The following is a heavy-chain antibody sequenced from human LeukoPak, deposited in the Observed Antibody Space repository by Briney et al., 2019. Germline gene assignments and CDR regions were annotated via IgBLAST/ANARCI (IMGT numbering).Heavy chain of an antibody. CDR3: ARAFNGYYFDF. J-gene: IGHJ4*02. V-gene: IGHV1-2*02. CDR1: GYTFIGHY. Sequence: ASVTVSCKASGYTFIGHYIHWVRQAPGQGLEWMGWINPSSGGANYAQKSQGRVTMTRGTSTSTAFMELSSLRSDDTAVYYCARAFNGYYFDFWGQGTQVIVSS. CDR2: INPSSGGA.